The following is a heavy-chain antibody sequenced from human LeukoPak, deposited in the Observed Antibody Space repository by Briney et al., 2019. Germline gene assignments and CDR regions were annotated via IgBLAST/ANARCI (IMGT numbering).Heavy chain of an antibody. J-gene: IGHJ6*02. CDR3: AKVGYGSGRVPHYYYGMDV. V-gene: IGHV3-30*02. Sequence: PGGSLRLSRAASGFTFSSYGMHWVRQAPGKGLEWVAFIRYDGSNKYYADSVKGRFTISRDNSKNTLYLQMNSLRAEDTAVYYCAKVGYGSGRVPHYYYGMDVWGQGTTVTVSS. D-gene: IGHD3-10*01. CDR1: GFTFSSYG. CDR2: IRYDGSNK.